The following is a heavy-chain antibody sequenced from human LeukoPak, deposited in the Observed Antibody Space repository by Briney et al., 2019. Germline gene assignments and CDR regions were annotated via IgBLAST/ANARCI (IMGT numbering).Heavy chain of an antibody. J-gene: IGHJ3*02. CDR2: INPNSGGT. D-gene: IGHD6-19*01. Sequence: GASVKVSCKASGYTFTGYYMHWVRQAPGQGLEWMGWINPNSGGTNYAQKFQGRATMTRDTSISTAYMELSRLRSDDTAVYYCARSSSGWYDAFDIWGQGTMVTVSS. CDR3: ARSSSGWYDAFDI. CDR1: GYTFTGYY. V-gene: IGHV1-2*02.